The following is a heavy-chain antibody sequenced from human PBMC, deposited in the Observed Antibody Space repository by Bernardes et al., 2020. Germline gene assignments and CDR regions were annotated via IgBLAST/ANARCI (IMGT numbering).Heavy chain of an antibody. V-gene: IGHV3-23*01. CDR2: ISGSGGST. Sequence: GGSLRLSCAASGFTFRSSAMSWVRQAPGKGLEWVSAISGSGGSTYYADSVKGRFTISRDNSKNTLYLQMNSLRAEDTAVYYCARGSRGSWYFDYWGQGTLVTVSS. J-gene: IGHJ4*02. CDR3: ARGSRGSWYFDY. D-gene: IGHD6-13*01. CDR1: GFTFRSSA.